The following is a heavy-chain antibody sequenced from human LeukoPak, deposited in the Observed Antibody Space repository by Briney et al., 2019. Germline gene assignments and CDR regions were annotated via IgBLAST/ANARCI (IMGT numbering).Heavy chain of an antibody. J-gene: IGHJ5*02. CDR3: VVVVVVAATPYNWFDP. V-gene: IGHV4-30-2*01. Sequence: PSETLSLTCAVSGGSISSGGYSWSWIRQPPGTGLEWIGYIYHSGSTYYNPSLKSRVTISVDRSKNQFSLRLSSVTAADTAVCARVVVVVVAATPYNWFDPWGQGTLVTVSS. D-gene: IGHD2-15*01. CDR2: IYHSGST. CDR1: GGSISSGGYS.